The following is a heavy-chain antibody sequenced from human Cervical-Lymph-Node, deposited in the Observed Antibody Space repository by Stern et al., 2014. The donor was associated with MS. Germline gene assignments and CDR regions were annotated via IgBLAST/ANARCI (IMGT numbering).Heavy chain of an antibody. D-gene: IGHD4-23*01. Sequence: EVQLVESGGGLVQPGGSLKLSCAASGFTFSGSAMHWVRQAPGKGLEWVCRIRSKANSSATAYAASVKGRFTIHRDDSKNTAYLQMNSLKTEDTAVYYCTALTTVVTYYGGQGTMVTVSS. V-gene: IGHV3-73*02. J-gene: IGHJ4*02. CDR3: TALTTVVTYY. CDR1: GFTFSGSA. CDR2: IRSKANSSAT.